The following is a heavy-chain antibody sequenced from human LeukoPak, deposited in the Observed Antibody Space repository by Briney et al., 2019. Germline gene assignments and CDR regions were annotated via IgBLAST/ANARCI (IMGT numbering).Heavy chain of an antibody. V-gene: IGHV3-30*02. D-gene: IGHD3-22*01. CDR3: AKDPVNHCASSVCYGLLS. CDR1: GFSLSEYG. Sequence: GGSLRLSCVASGFSLSEYGIHWVRQAPGKGLEWLSFIRYDDSEYYADSVKGRFAISRDNSKNTLFLQMHSLRSEDTAVYYCAKDPVNHCASSVCYGLLSGGQGTLVIVSS. CDR2: IRYDDSE. J-gene: IGHJ4*02.